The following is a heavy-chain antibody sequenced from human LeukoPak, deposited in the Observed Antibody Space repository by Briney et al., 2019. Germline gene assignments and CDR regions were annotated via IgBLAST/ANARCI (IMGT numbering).Heavy chain of an antibody. CDR3: AKDRYSSSWNFDY. Sequence: GGSLRLSCPVSGFTFSDYAMTWVRQAPGKGLEWEAVIWYDGSNKYYADSVKGRFTISRDNSKNTLYLQMNSLRAEDTAVYYCAKDRYSSSWNFDYWGQGTLVTVSS. D-gene: IGHD6-13*01. V-gene: IGHV3-33*06. CDR1: GFTFSDYA. J-gene: IGHJ4*02. CDR2: IWYDGSNK.